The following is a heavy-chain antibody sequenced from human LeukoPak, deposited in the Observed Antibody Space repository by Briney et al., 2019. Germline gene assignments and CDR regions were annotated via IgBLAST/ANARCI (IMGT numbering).Heavy chain of an antibody. D-gene: IGHD3-9*01. CDR3: ASTALYYDILTGYYDY. Sequence: ASVKVSCKASGYTFTSYYMHWVRQAPGQGLEWMGIINPSGGSTSYAQKFQGRVTMTRDTSTSTVYMELSSLRSEDTAVYYCASTALYYDILTGYYDYWGQGTLVTVSS. CDR2: INPSGGST. V-gene: IGHV1-46*01. CDR1: GYTFTSYY. J-gene: IGHJ4*02.